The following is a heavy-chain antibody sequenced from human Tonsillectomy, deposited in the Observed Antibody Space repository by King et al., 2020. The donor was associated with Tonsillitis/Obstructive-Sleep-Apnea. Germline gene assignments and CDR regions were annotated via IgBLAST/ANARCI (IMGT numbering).Heavy chain of an antibody. CDR2: IYPGYSDT. CDR3: ARTVAGDRYAFDI. V-gene: IGHV5-51*01. Sequence: QLVQSGAEVKKPGESLKISCKGSGYSFTRYWIGWVRQMPGKGLAWMGLIYPGYSDTRYSPSFHGQVTISADKSISTAYLQWSSLKASDIAMYYCARTVAGDRYAFDIWGQGTMVTVSS. CDR1: GYSFTRYW. D-gene: IGHD7-27*01. J-gene: IGHJ3*02.